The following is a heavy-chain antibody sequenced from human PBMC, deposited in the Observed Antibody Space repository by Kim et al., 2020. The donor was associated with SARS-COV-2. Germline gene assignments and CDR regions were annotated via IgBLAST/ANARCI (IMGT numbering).Heavy chain of an antibody. V-gene: IGHV3-73*01. CDR1: GFTFSGSA. J-gene: IGHJ6*02. Sequence: GGSLRLSCAASGFTFSGSAMHWVRQASGKGLEWVGRIRSKANSYATAYAASVKGRFTISRDDSKNTAYLQMNSLKTEDTAVYYCTRPLHVDIVATIPDPGYYGMDVWGQGTTVTVSS. CDR2: IRSKANSYAT. D-gene: IGHD5-12*01. CDR3: TRPLHVDIVATIPDPGYYGMDV.